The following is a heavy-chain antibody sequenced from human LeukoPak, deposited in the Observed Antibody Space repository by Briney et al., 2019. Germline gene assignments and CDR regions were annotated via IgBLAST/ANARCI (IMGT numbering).Heavy chain of an antibody. CDR1: GYRFTNYW. V-gene: IGHV5-51*01. J-gene: IGHJ5*02. CDR3: ARHLKDAGSWFDP. D-gene: IGHD2-15*01. Sequence: GESLKISCKTSGYRFTNYWIAWVRQMPGKGLESMGIIYPGHSDISYNPSFQGQITLSADTSITTAYLQWSSLKASDTAMYYCARHLKDAGSWFDPWGQGTLVTVSS. CDR2: IYPGHSDI.